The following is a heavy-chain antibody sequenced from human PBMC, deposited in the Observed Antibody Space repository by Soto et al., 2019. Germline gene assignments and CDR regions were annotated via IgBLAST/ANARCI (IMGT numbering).Heavy chain of an antibody. CDR3: ARWSYLDY. CDR1: GFSFGSYA. Sequence: GGSLRLSCAASGFSFGSYALSWVRQAPGKGLEWVSTISGSDGKTFYADSVKGRFSISRDTSQSTLYLQMNSLRADDTAMYYCARWSYLDYWGQGTRVTSPQ. V-gene: IGHV3-23*01. CDR2: ISGSDGKT. J-gene: IGHJ4*02. D-gene: IGHD3-3*01.